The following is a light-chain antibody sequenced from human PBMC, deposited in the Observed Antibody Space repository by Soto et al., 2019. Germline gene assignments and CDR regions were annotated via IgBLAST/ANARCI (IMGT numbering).Light chain of an antibody. CDR3: QQRSSWWT. J-gene: IGKJ1*01. Sequence: EIVLTQSPATLSLSPRERATLSCRASQSVSSYLAWYQQKPGQAPRLLIYDASNRATGIPARFSGSGSGTDFTLTISSLEPEDFAFYYCQQRSSWWTFGQGTKVEIK. CDR2: DAS. CDR1: QSVSSY. V-gene: IGKV3-11*01.